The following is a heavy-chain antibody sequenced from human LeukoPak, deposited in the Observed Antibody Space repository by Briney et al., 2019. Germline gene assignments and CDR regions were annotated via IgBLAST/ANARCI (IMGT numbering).Heavy chain of an antibody. Sequence: PGGSLRLSCAASGFIFSDYYVSWIRQAPGKGLEWVSYISGSGTTIKYADSMKGRFTISRDNAERSLYLHMNSLRAEDTAVYYCAAHYGGNSGYWGQGTLVTVSS. J-gene: IGHJ4*02. CDR3: AAHYGGNSGY. CDR2: ISGSGTTI. V-gene: IGHV3-11*01. D-gene: IGHD4-23*01. CDR1: GFIFSDYY.